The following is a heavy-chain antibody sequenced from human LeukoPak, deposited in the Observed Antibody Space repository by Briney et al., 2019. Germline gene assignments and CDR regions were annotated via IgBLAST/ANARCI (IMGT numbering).Heavy chain of an antibody. Sequence: PGGSLRLSCAASGFTFSSCAMSWVRQAPGKGLEWVSAICCGGSSPYYADSVKGRFTISRDNSKHTLYLQMNSLRAEDTALYYCARHPEPGYCSSTSCHESYFDYWGQGTLGTVSS. J-gene: IGHJ4*02. CDR3: ARHPEPGYCSSTSCHESYFDY. CDR2: ICCGGSSP. D-gene: IGHD2-2*01. V-gene: IGHV3-23*01. CDR1: GFTFSSCA.